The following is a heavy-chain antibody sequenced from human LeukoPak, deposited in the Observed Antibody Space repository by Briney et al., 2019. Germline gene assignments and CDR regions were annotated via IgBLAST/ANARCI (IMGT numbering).Heavy chain of an antibody. CDR3: AKAFRIVGIGNPDDAFDV. CDR2: IAGTGGST. CDR1: GFTFNKYA. V-gene: IGHV3-23*01. J-gene: IGHJ3*01. D-gene: IGHD1-26*01. Sequence: PGGSLRLSCAASGFTFNKYAMNWVRQPPGKGLEWVSSIAGTGGSTYYADSVKGRFTLSRDNSESTLYLQLNSLRAEDSGIYYCAKAFRIVGIGNPDDAFDVWGQGTVVTVSS.